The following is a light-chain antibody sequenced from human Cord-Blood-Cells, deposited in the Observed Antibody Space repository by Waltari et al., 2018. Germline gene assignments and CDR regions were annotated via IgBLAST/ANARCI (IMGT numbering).Light chain of an antibody. CDR2: EGS. CDR1: SSDVGSYNL. Sequence: QSALTQPASVSGSPGQSITISCTGTSSDVGSYNLVSWYQQPPGKAPKLMIYEGSKWPSGVSNRFSGSKSGNTASLTISGLQAEDEADYYCCSYAGSSTLVFGGGTKLTVL. J-gene: IGLJ2*01. V-gene: IGLV2-23*01. CDR3: CSYAGSSTLV.